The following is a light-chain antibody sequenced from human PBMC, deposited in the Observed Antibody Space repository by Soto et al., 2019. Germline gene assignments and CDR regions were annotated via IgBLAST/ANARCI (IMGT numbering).Light chain of an antibody. CDR2: DVT. V-gene: IGLV2-11*01. Sequence: QSALTQPRSVSGSPGQSVTISCTGTSSDVGAYNYVSWYQQHPGKSPKMMIYDVTKRPSGVPDRFSGSKSGNTASLTISGLRAEDEADYYCCSYAGRYNLILGGGPKLTVL. J-gene: IGLJ2*01. CDR3: CSYAGRYNLI. CDR1: SSDVGAYNY.